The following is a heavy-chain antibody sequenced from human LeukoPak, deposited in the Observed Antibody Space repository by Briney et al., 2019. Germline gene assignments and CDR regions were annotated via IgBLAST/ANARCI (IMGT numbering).Heavy chain of an antibody. J-gene: IGHJ4*02. CDR3: ARDSKKRGYSYGFDY. V-gene: IGHV3-23*01. Sequence: GGSLRLSCAASGFTFNTYAMSWVRQAPGKGLEWVSAISGSGGSTYYADSVKGRFTISRDNSKNTLYLQMNSLRAEDTAVYYCARDSKKRGYSYGFDYWGQGTLVTVSS. D-gene: IGHD5-18*01. CDR1: GFTFNTYA. CDR2: ISGSGGST.